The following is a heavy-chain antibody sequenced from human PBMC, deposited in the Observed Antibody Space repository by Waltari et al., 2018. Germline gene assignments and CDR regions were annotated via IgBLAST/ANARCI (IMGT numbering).Heavy chain of an antibody. CDR1: GGSISSGGYY. J-gene: IGHJ1*01. CDR3: ASNRDSSGYYYPSLGGYFQH. CDR2: IYHSGST. D-gene: IGHD3-22*01. V-gene: IGHV4-31*03. Sequence: QVQLQESGPGLVKPSQTLSLTCTVSGGSISSGGYYWSWIRQHPGKGLEWIGYIYHSGSTYYNPSLKSRVTISVDRSKNQFSLKLSSVTAADTAVYYCASNRDSSGYYYPSLGGYFQHWGQGTLVTVSS.